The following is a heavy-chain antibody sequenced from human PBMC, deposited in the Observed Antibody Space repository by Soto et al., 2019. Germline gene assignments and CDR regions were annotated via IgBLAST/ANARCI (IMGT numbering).Heavy chain of an antibody. V-gene: IGHV4-31*02. Sequence: LPLTCTVSGGSISSGGYYWSWIRQHPGKGLEWIGYIYYSGSTYYNPSLKSRVTISVDTSKNQFSLKLSSVTAADTAVYYCAREGRRIVGARYFDYWGQGTLVTVSS. D-gene: IGHD1-26*01. J-gene: IGHJ4*02. CDR1: GGSISSGGYY. CDR3: AREGRRIVGARYFDY. CDR2: IYYSGST.